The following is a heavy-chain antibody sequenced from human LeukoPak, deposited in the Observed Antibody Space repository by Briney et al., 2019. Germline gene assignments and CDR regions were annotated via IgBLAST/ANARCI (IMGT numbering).Heavy chain of an antibody. J-gene: IGHJ4*02. Sequence: SETLSLTCAVYGDSFSGYYWSWIRQPPGKGLEWIAEINHRGTTHYNPSLKSRVNISADTSKNQFSLHLDSVTAADAAVYYCARSWAGMYYPFYYFDYWGQGTLVSVSS. CDR1: GDSFSGYY. CDR3: ARSWAGMYYPFYYFDY. V-gene: IGHV4-34*01. CDR2: INHRGTT. D-gene: IGHD1-26*01.